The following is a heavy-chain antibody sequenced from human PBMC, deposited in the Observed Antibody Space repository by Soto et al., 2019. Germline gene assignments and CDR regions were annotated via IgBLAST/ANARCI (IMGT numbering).Heavy chain of an antibody. CDR3: ARDLRHSRLPGLDV. D-gene: IGHD2-15*01. Sequence: GGSLRLSCSASRFSFSYYEMIWGRQAPGKGLEWVSYINSGGSVAYYADSAKGRFTISRDNAKNTLYLQMNGLRSEDTAVYYCARDLRHSRLPGLDVWGQGTTVTVSS. CDR2: INSGGSVA. CDR1: RFSFSYYE. V-gene: IGHV3-48*03. J-gene: IGHJ6*02.